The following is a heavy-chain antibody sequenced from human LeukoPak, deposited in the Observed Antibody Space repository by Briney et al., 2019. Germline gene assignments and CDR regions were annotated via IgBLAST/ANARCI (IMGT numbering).Heavy chain of an antibody. CDR1: GFSFHKYG. Sequence: GGSLRLSCAASGFSFHKYGMHWVGQAPGKGLEGVAYIRVDGIDKYYPDSVKGRFTISRDNSKNTLYLQMNSLRAEDTAVYYCAREFSGWVSDYWGQGTLVTVSS. D-gene: IGHD6-19*01. CDR3: AREFSGWVSDY. V-gene: IGHV3-30*02. J-gene: IGHJ4*02. CDR2: IRVDGIDK.